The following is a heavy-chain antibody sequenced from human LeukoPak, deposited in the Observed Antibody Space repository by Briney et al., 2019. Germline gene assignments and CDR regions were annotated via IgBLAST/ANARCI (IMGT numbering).Heavy chain of an antibody. V-gene: IGHV1-18*01. CDR3: ARDLRERRSSWLKFDY. Sequence: VSVKVSCKASGYTFTSYGISWVRQAPGQGLEWMGWISAYNGNTNYAQKLQGRVTMTTDTSTSTAYMELRSLRSDDTAVYYCARDLRERRSSWLKFDYWGQGTLVTVSS. CDR2: ISAYNGNT. CDR1: GYTFTSYG. D-gene: IGHD6-13*01. J-gene: IGHJ4*02.